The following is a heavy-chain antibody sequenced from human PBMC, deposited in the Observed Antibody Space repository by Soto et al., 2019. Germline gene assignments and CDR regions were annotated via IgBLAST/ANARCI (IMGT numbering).Heavy chain of an antibody. D-gene: IGHD3-10*01. CDR1: GFSLSTSGVG. J-gene: IGHJ1*01. Sequence: QITLKESGPTLVKPTQTLTLTCTFSGFSLSTSGVGVGWFRQPPGKALEWLALIYLDDDKRYSPSLKSRLTITKDTSKNQVVLTMTNMDPVDTATYYCAHRRGAEYFQHWGQGTLVTVSS. V-gene: IGHV2-5*02. CDR3: AHRRGAEYFQH. CDR2: IYLDDDK.